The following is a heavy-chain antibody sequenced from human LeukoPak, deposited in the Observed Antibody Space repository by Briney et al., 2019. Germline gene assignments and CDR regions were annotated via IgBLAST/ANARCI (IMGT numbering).Heavy chain of an antibody. J-gene: IGHJ6*04. V-gene: IGHV1-69*06. CDR2: IIPIFGTA. Sequence: SVKVSCKASGGTFSSYAISWVRQAPGQGLEWMGGIIPIFGTANYAQKFQGRVTITADKSTSTAYMELSSLRSEDTAVYYCARVEDVAGTYYYYGMDVWGKGTPVTVSS. D-gene: IGHD6-19*01. CDR1: GGTFSSYA. CDR3: ARVEDVAGTYYYYGMDV.